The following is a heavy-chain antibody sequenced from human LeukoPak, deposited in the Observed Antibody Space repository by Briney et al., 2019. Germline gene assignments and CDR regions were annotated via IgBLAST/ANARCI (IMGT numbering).Heavy chain of an antibody. CDR3: ARLRNYYDSSGYPNRVFDY. D-gene: IGHD3-22*01. J-gene: IGHJ4*02. V-gene: IGHV4-39*01. CDR2: IYYSGST. Sequence: PSETLSLTCAVSGGSISSSSYYWGWIRQPPGKGLEWIGSIYYSGSTYYNPSLKSRVTISVDTSKNQFSLKLSSVTAADTAVYYCARLRNYYDSSGYPNRVFDYWGQGTLVTVSS. CDR1: GGSISSSSYY.